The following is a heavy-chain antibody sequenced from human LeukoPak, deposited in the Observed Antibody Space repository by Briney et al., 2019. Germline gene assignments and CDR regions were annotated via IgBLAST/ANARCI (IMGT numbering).Heavy chain of an antibody. Sequence: SETLSLTCAVYGGSFSGYYWNWIRQPPGKGLEWIGEINHSGSTNYNPSLKSRVTISVDTSKNQFSLKLSSVTAADTAVYYCAREGYYYYYMDVWGKGTTVTVSS. CDR3: AREGYYYYYMDV. V-gene: IGHV4-34*01. CDR1: GGSFSGYY. J-gene: IGHJ6*03. CDR2: INHSGST.